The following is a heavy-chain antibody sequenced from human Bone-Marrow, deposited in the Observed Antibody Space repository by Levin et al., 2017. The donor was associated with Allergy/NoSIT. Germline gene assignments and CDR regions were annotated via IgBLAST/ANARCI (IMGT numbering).Heavy chain of an antibody. V-gene: IGHV3-9*01. CDR3: AKDKYSSYSTAYHFHADK. CDR2: ISWDSGRT. Sequence: GGSLRLSCTASGFRFDDYAMHWVRQIPGKGLEWVASISWDSGRTGYADSFKGRFTISRDNAKNSLYLQMNSLRPEDTAFYYCAKDKYSSYSTAYHFHADKWGQGVLVTVSS. J-gene: IGHJ4*02. D-gene: IGHD2/OR15-2a*01. CDR1: GFRFDDYA.